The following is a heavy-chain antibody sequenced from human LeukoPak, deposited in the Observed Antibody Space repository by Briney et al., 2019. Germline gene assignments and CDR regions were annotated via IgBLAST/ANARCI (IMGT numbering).Heavy chain of an antibody. CDR1: GFTFSGSA. J-gene: IGHJ4*02. CDR2: IRSKANSYAT. Sequence: PGGSLKLSCAASGFTFSGSAMHWARQASGKGLEWVGRIRSKANSYATAYAASVKGRFTISRDDSKNTAYLQMNSLKTEDTAVYYCTRSGGYVDYWGQGTLVTVSS. V-gene: IGHV3-73*01. D-gene: IGHD1-26*01. CDR3: TRSGGYVDY.